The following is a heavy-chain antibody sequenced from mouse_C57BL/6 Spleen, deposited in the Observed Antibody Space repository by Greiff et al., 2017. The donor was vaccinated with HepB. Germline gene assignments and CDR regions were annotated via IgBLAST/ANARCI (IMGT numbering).Heavy chain of an antibody. CDR1: GYAFSSYW. J-gene: IGHJ4*01. Sequence: QVQLQQSGAELVKPGASVKISCKASGYAFSSYWMNWVKQRPGKGLEWIGQIYPGDGDTNYNGKFKGKATLTADKSSSTAYMQLSSLTSEDSAVYVCARSGYYGSSYDYAMDYWGQGTSVTVSS. D-gene: IGHD1-1*01. CDR3: ARSGYYGSSYDYAMDY. V-gene: IGHV1-80*01. CDR2: IYPGDGDT.